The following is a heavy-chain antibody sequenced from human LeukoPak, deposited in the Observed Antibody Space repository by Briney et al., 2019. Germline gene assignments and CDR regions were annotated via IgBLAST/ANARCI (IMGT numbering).Heavy chain of an antibody. V-gene: IGHV4-4*07. CDR1: GGSISSYY. D-gene: IGHD6-6*01. CDR3: ARWADKSSSSSRVAFDI. Sequence: PSETLSLTCTVSGGSISSYYWSWTRQPAGKGLEWIGRIYSSGSTNYNPSLKGRVTMSVDTSKNQFSLKLSPVTAADTAVYYCARWADKSSSSSRVAFDIWGQGTLVTVSS. J-gene: IGHJ3*02. CDR2: IYSSGST.